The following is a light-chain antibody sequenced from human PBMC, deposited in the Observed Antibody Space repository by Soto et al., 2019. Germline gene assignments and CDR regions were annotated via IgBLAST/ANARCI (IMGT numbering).Light chain of an antibody. CDR1: QSVGTY. CDR3: QLRSSWPPYT. Sequence: EFVLTQSPATLSLSPGEGASLSCWASQSVGTYMAWYQHKPGQPPRLLIYDASKRATGIPARFSGSGSGTNFTFTIGSLEPADFALYFCQLRSSWPPYTFAQGTKVEMK. CDR2: DAS. V-gene: IGKV3-11*01. J-gene: IGKJ2*01.